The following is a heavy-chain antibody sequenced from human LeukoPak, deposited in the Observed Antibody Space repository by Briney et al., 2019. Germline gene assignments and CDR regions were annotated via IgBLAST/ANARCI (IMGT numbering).Heavy chain of an antibody. CDR3: ARDLRTHRSAAYDAFDI. CDR1: GFTFSSYG. J-gene: IGHJ3*02. V-gene: IGHV3-33*01. CDR2: IWYDGSNK. D-gene: IGHD1-14*01. Sequence: GGSLRLSCAASGFTFSSYGMHWVRQAPGKGLEWVAVIWYDGSNKYYADSVKGRFTISRDNSKNTPYLQMNSLRAEDTAVHYCARDLRTHRSAAYDAFDIWGQGTMVTVSS.